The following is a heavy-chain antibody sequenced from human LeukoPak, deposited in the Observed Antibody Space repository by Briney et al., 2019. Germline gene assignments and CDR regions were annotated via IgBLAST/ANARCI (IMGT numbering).Heavy chain of an antibody. D-gene: IGHD6-13*01. Sequence: PGGSLRLSCAASGFTFSSYWMHWVRQAPGKGLEWVANIKEDGSEKYYVDSVKGRFTISRDDAKNSVYLQMDSLRVDDTAVYYCARDVIGAAGPLDYWGQGTLVTVSS. CDR3: ARDVIGAAGPLDY. CDR1: GFTFSSYW. V-gene: IGHV3-7*05. J-gene: IGHJ4*02. CDR2: IKEDGSEK.